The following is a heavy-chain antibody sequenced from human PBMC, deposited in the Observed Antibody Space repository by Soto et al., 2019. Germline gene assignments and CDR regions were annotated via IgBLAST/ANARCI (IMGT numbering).Heavy chain of an antibody. V-gene: IGHV4-59*02. J-gene: IGHJ6*03. CDR2: IYYSGNT. CDR3: ADTIFGSFYYCMDV. CDR1: GGSVSSYY. Sequence: QVQLQESGPGLVKPSETLSLSCTVSGGSVSSYYWSWIRHSTGKGLEWIGYIYYSGNTNYNPSLKIRVTISVATSRQKIQPSLTSLAATIVAVNFCADTIFGSFYYCMDVWGKGTRVTVSS. D-gene: IGHD3-3*01.